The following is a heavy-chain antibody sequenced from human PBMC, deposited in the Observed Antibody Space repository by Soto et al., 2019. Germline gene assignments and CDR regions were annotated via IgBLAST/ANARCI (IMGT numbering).Heavy chain of an antibody. CDR1: GGSISSGGYY. CDR2: IYYSGST. Sequence: SETLSLTCTVSGGSISSGGYYWSWIRQHPGKGLEWIGDIYYSGSTYYNPSLKSRVTISVDTSKNQFSLRLTSVTAADTAVYYCARGSGEYGDYYYYGMDVWGQGTTVTV. D-gene: IGHD3-16*01. V-gene: IGHV4-31*03. CDR3: ARGSGEYGDYYYYGMDV. J-gene: IGHJ6*02.